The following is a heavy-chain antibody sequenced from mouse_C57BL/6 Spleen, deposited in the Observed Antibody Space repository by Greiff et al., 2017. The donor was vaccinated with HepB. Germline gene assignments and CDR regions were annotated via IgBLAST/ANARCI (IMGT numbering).Heavy chain of an antibody. V-gene: IGHV7-3*01. CDR3: ARYKTGTFDYFDY. CDR1: GFTFTDYY. CDR2: IRNKANGYTT. J-gene: IGHJ2*01. D-gene: IGHD4-1*01. Sequence: EVQLQESGGGLVQPGGSLSLSCAASGFTFTDYYMSWVRQPPGKALEWLGFIRNKANGYTTEYSASVKGRFTISRDNSQSILYLQMNALRAEDSATYYCARYKTGTFDYFDYWGQGTTLTVSS.